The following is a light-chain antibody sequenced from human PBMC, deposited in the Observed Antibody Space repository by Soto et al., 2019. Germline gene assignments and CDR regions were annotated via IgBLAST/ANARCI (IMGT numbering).Light chain of an antibody. CDR2: AVS. CDR3: ISYTDRQSYL. V-gene: IGLV2-14*03. Sequence: SVLTQPGSVSGSPGQSITISCSGTSSDIGSYDHVAWYQQFPGKSPKLIIYAVSDRPSGVSDRFSGSKSGISASLTISGLQTEDEADYYCISYTDRQSYLFGTGTKVTVL. CDR1: SSDIGSYDH. J-gene: IGLJ1*01.